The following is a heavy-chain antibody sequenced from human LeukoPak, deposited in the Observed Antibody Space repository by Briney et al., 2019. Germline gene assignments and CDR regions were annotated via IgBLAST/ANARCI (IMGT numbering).Heavy chain of an antibody. CDR3: TTGYSTPSHDGY. J-gene: IGHJ4*02. CDR2: IRTKTDGGTT. CDR1: GFTFGSYE. V-gene: IGHV3-15*01. D-gene: IGHD2-15*01. Sequence: GGSLRLSCAASGFTFGSYEMNWVRQAPGKGLEWVCLIRTKTDGGTTDYAAPVKGRFTISRDDSRSTVYLQMNSLKSEDTAVYFCTTGYSTPSHDGYWGQGTLVTVSS.